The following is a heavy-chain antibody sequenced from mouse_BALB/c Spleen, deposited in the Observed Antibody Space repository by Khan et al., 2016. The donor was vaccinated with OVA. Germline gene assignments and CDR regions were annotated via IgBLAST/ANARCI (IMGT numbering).Heavy chain of an antibody. J-gene: IGHJ2*01. CDR3: ARIKKIVATYFDD. CDR1: GYTFTSYW. CDR2: TNPTNGRT. V-gene: IGHV1S81*02. Sequence: QVQLQQSGAELVKAGASVKMSCKASGYTFTSYWMHWVKQRLGQGLEWFAETNPTNGRTYYNEKFKSKATLTVDKSSSTAYMLLSGQTVEDSAVYYCARIKKIVATYFDDWGQGTTLTVSS. D-gene: IGHD1-1*01.